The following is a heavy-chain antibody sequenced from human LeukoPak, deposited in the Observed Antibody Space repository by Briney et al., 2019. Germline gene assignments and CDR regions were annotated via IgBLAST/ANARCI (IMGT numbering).Heavy chain of an antibody. V-gene: IGHV4-38-2*02. Sequence: PSVTLSLTCGVSAYSISSGYYWGWIRQPPGKGLEWIGSIYHSGVTYYNASLKSRVTISVDTSRNQFSLKLSSVTAADTAVYYCAREDCSGGGCYFYYYYMDVWGKGATVIVSS. J-gene: IGHJ6*03. CDR3: AREDCSGGGCYFYYYYMDV. D-gene: IGHD2-15*01. CDR2: IYHSGVT. CDR1: AYSISSGYY.